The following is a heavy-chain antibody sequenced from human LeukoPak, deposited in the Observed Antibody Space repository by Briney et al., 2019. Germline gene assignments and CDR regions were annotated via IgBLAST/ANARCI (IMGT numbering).Heavy chain of an antibody. CDR3: ARGYSYGYDDY. J-gene: IGHJ4*02. Sequence: GGSLRLSCAASGFTFSSYWMSWARQAPGKGLEWVANIKQDGSEKYYVDSVKGRFTISRDNAKNSLYLQMNSLRAEDTAVYYCARGYSYGYDDYWGQGTLVTVSS. V-gene: IGHV3-7*03. D-gene: IGHD5-18*01. CDR1: GFTFSSYW. CDR2: IKQDGSEK.